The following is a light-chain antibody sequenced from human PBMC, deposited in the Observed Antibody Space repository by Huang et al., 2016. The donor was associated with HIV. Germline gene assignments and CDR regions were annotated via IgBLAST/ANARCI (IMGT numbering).Light chain of an antibody. CDR2: GAS. CDR3: QQRFT. J-gene: IGKJ3*01. Sequence: EIVLTQSPATLSLSPGGRATLSCRASQNISSFLDWYQQGAGQAPRLLIYGASNRATGIPARFSGSGSGTDFTLTINNLEPGDFAVYYCQQRFTFGPGTKVDIK. V-gene: IGKV3-11*01. CDR1: QNISSF.